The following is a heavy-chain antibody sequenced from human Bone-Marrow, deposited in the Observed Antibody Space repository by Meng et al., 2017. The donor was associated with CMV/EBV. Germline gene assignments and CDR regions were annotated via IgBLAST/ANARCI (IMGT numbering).Heavy chain of an antibody. D-gene: IGHD6-19*01. CDR1: GVG. Sequence: GVGVGWIHRPRGMSQEWLALIYWDDDSRCSRSLKSRLTITKDTSKNQVVLSMTNMDPVDTGTYYCAHRGGSTSVDGSWTSVAFDMWGQGTMVTVSS. CDR3: AHRGGSTSVDGSWTSVAFDM. CDR2: IYWDDDS. J-gene: IGHJ3*02. V-gene: IGHV2-5*02.